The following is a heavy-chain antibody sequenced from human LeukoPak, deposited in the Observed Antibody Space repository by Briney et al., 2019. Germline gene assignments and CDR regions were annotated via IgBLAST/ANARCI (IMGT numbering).Heavy chain of an antibody. CDR3: ARHGYNPFDFDY. D-gene: IGHD5-24*01. J-gene: IGHJ4*02. Sequence: SETLSLTCTVSGGSISSSSYYWGWIRQPPGKGLEWIGSLYYSGSTYYNPSLKSRVIISVDTSTNQFSLRLGSVTAGDTAVYYCARHGYNPFDFDYWGQGSLVTVSS. V-gene: IGHV4-39*01. CDR1: GGSISSSSYY. CDR2: LYYSGST.